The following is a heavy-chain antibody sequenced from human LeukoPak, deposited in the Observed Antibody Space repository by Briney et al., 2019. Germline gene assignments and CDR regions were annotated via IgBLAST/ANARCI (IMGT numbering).Heavy chain of an antibody. J-gene: IGHJ4*02. CDR2: IYHSGST. CDR1: GGSISSGGYS. CDR3: ARNYYSSGSYYAYFDY. V-gene: IGHV4-30-2*01. D-gene: IGHD3-10*01. Sequence: SQTLSLTCAVSGGSISSGGYSWSWIRQPPGKGLEWIGYIYHSGSTYYNPSLKSRVTISVDRSKNQFSLKLSSVTAADTAVYYCARNYYSSGSYYAYFDYWGQGTLVTVSS.